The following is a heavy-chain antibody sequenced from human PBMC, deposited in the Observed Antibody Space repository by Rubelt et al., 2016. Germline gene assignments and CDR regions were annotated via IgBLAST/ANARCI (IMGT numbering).Heavy chain of an antibody. CDR2: INQDGSEK. Sequence: EVQVVESGGALVKPGGSLRLSCALSGLTFSHAWMTWVRQAPGKGLEWVANINQDGSEKSYVDSVKGRVTISRDNAKNSLCLQSNSLRVEDTVVYYSVTHGPYWGQGTLVTVSS. CDR3: VTHGPY. J-gene: IGHJ4*02. CDR1: GLTFSHAW. V-gene: IGHV3-7*01.